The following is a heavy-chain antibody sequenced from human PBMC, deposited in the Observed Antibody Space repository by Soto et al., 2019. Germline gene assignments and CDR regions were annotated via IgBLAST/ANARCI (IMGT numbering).Heavy chain of an antibody. J-gene: IGHJ4*02. Sequence: GGSLRLSCAASGFTFSSYSMNWVRQAPGKGLEWVSYISSSSSTIYYADSVKGRFTISRDNAKNSLYLQMNSLRDEDTAVYYCAGDRSSGWYRPFGYWGQGTLVPVSS. CDR1: GFTFSSYS. D-gene: IGHD6-19*01. V-gene: IGHV3-48*02. CDR3: AGDRSSGWYRPFGY. CDR2: ISSSSSTI.